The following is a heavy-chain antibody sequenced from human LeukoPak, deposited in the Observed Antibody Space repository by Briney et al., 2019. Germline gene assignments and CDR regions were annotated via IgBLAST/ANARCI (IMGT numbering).Heavy chain of an antibody. CDR2: IRSKANSYAT. D-gene: IGHD5-18*01. Sequence: GESLKLSCAASGFTFSGSAMHWVRQASGKGLELVGRIRSKANSYATAYAASVKGRFTISRDDSKNTAYLQMNSLKTEDTAVYYCTRPAVDTAMVNAYRFDYWGQGTLVTVSS. CDR3: TRPAVDTAMVNAYRFDY. J-gene: IGHJ4*02. V-gene: IGHV3-73*01. CDR1: GFTFSGSA.